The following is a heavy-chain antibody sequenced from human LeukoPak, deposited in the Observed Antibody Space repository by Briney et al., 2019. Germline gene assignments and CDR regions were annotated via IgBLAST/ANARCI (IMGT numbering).Heavy chain of an antibody. V-gene: IGHV3-74*01. CDR1: GFTFSSYW. J-gene: IGHJ4*02. Sequence: GGSLRLSCAASGFTFSSYWMHWVRQAPGKGRVWVPRINSDGSSTSYADSVKGRFTISRDNAKNTLYLQMNSLRAEDTAVYYCARDYGDYYFDYWGQGTLVTVSS. D-gene: IGHD4-17*01. CDR3: ARDYGDYYFDY. CDR2: INSDGSST.